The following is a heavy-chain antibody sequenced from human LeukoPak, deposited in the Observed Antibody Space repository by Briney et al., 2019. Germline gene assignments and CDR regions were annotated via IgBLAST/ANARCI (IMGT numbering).Heavy chain of an antibody. CDR2: IKQDGSEK. CDR1: GFTFSSYW. CDR3: ARGRGTTYYYDSSGYYYDY. D-gene: IGHD3-22*01. J-gene: IGHJ4*02. V-gene: IGHV3-7*01. Sequence: GSLRLSCAASGFTFSSYWMSWVRQAPGKGLERVANIKQDGSEKYYVDSVKGRFTISRDNAKNSLYLQMNSLRAEDTAVYYCARGRGTTYYYDSSGYYYDYWGQGTLVTVSS.